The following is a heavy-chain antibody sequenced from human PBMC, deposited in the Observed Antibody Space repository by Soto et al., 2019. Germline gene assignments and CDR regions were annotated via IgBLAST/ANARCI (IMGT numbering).Heavy chain of an antibody. CDR1: GFTFSSYA. Sequence: PGGSLRLSCAASGFTFSSYAMSWVRQAPGKGLEWVSAISGSGGSTYYADSVKGRFTISRDNSKNTLYLQMNSLRAEDTAVYYCAKFPEWYYYDSSGYYLPFDYWGQGTLVTVSS. CDR3: AKFPEWYYYDSSGYYLPFDY. D-gene: IGHD3-22*01. V-gene: IGHV3-23*01. CDR2: ISGSGGST. J-gene: IGHJ4*02.